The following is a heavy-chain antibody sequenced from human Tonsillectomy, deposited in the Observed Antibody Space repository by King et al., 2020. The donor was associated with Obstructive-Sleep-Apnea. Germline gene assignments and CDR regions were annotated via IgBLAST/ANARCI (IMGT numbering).Heavy chain of an antibody. J-gene: IGHJ4*02. V-gene: IGHV3-48*04. CDR3: AREDQGVDY. CDR2: ISSSSSTI. CDR1: GFTFSSYS. Sequence: VQLVESGGGLVQPGGSLRLSCAASGFTFSSYSMNWVRQAPGKGREWVSYISSSSSTIYYADSVKGRFTISRDNAKNSLFLQMNSRRAEDTAVYYCAREDQGVDYWGQGTLVTVSS.